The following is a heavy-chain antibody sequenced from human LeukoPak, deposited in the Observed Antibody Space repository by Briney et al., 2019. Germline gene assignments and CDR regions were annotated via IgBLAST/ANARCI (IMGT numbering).Heavy chain of an antibody. V-gene: IGHV1-18*01. CDR3: AREGGIVGALDY. CDR2: IKGYNGDT. J-gene: IGHJ4*02. Sequence: ASVKVSCKASGYTFTSYGISWVRQAPGQGLEWMGWIKGYNGDTNYAQKFQGRVTMTTDTPTSTAYMELRSLRSDDTAVYYCAREGGIVGALDYWGQGTLVTVSS. D-gene: IGHD1-26*01. CDR1: GYTFTSYG.